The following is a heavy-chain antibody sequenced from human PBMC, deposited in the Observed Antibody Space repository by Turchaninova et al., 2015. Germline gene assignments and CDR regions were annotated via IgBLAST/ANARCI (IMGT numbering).Heavy chain of an antibody. CDR1: GYSISSGYY. CDR3: AXXXRLIAMIGGRGSFXX. D-gene: IGHD3-22*01. J-gene: IGHJ3*02. V-gene: IGHV4-38-2*01. CDR2: IYHSGRT. Sequence: QVQLQESGPGLVTPSETLSLPCGVSGYSISSGYYWGWIRQPPGKGVEWIGRIYHSGRTYYTPSLTRPVTXXXEPXXXQCSLKLCXXTAXXXAVYYCAXXXRLIAMIGGRGSFXXWGQGXMVTVSS.